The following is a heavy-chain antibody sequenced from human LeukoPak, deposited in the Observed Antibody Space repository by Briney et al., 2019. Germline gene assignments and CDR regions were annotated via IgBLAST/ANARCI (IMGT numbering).Heavy chain of an antibody. D-gene: IGHD3-16*01. CDR2: IYYSGST. J-gene: IGHJ4*02. CDR3: ARACFWGLDY. Sequence: SETLSLTCTVSGGSISSSSYYWGWIRQPPGKGLEWIGSIYYSGSTYYNPSLKSRVTISVDTSKNQFSLKLSSVTAADTAVYYCARACFWGLDYWGQGTLVTVSS. V-gene: IGHV4-39*01. CDR1: GGSISSSSYY.